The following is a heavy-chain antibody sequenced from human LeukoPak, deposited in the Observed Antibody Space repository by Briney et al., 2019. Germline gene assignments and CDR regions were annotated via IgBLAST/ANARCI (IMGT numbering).Heavy chain of an antibody. CDR3: ARDRNVEVDY. J-gene: IGHJ4*02. Sequence: ASVKVSCKASGYTFTGYYMHWVRQAPGQGLEWMGWINPNSGGANFAQKFQGRVTMTRDTSISTAYMELSSLRSDDTAVYYCARDRNVEVDYWGQGTLVTVSS. D-gene: IGHD2-15*01. CDR2: INPNSGGA. CDR1: GYTFTGYY. V-gene: IGHV1-2*02.